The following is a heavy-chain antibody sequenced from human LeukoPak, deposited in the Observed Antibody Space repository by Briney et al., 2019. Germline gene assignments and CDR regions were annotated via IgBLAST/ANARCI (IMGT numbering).Heavy chain of an antibody. V-gene: IGHV3-49*03. CDR1: GFTFGDYA. D-gene: IGHD2-2*01. CDR2: IRSKAYGGTT. CDR3: TRDPRPRGYCSSTSCLNAFDY. J-gene: IGHJ4*02. Sequence: GGSLRLSCTASGFTFGDYAMSWFRQAPGKGLEWVGFIRSKAYGGTTEYAASVKGRFTISRDDSKSIAYLQMNSLKTEDTAVYYCTRDPRPRGYCSSTSCLNAFDYWGQGILVTVSS.